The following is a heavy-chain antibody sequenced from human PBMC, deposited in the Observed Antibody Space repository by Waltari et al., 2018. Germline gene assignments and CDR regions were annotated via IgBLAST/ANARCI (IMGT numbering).Heavy chain of an antibody. CDR2: IIPIFGTA. J-gene: IGHJ6*02. V-gene: IGHV1-69*13. D-gene: IGHD1-20*01. CDR3: ARDLLTGTTAGGMDV. Sequence: QVQLVQSGAEVKKPGASVKVSCKASGYTFTSYAISWVRPAPGQGLEWMGGIIPIFGTANYAQKFQGRVTITADESTSTAYMELSSLRSEDTAVYYCARDLLTGTTAGGMDVWGQGTTVTVSS. CDR1: GYTFTSYA.